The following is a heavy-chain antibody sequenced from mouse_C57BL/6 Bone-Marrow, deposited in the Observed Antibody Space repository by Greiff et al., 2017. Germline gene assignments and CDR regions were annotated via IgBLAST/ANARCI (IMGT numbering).Heavy chain of an antibody. Sequence: EVQLQESGGGLVKPGGSLKLSCAASGFTFSSYAMSWVRQTPEKRLEWVATISDGGSYTYYPDNVKGRFTISRDNAKNNLYLQMSHLKSEDTAMYYCARDRSGPGYFDYWGQGTTLTVSS. CDR3: ARDRSGPGYFDY. J-gene: IGHJ2*01. CDR1: GFTFSSYA. V-gene: IGHV5-4*01. CDR2: ISDGGSYT. D-gene: IGHD3-2*02.